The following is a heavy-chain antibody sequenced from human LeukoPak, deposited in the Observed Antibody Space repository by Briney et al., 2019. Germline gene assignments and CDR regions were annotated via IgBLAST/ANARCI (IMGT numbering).Heavy chain of an antibody. V-gene: IGHV1-69*04. Sequence: SVKVSCKASGGTFSSYAISWVRQAPGQGLEWMGRIIPILGIANYAQKFQGRVTITADKSTSTAYMELGSLRSEDTAVYYCATHARSSGWVNWFDPWGQGTLVTVSS. CDR1: GGTFSSYA. CDR2: IIPILGIA. J-gene: IGHJ5*02. CDR3: ATHARSSGWVNWFDP. D-gene: IGHD6-19*01.